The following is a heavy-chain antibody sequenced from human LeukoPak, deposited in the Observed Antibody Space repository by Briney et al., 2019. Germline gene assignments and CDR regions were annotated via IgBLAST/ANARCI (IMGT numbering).Heavy chain of an antibody. Sequence: SETLSLTCTVSGGSVSSGSYYWSWIRQLPGKGLEWIGYIYYSGSTNYNPSLKSRVTISVDTSKNQFSLKLSSVTAADTAVYYCARDQVVATIYSDYYYYMDVWGKGTTVTVSS. CDR1: GGSVSSGSYY. D-gene: IGHD5-12*01. V-gene: IGHV4-61*01. CDR2: IYYSGST. CDR3: ARDQVVATIYSDYYYYMDV. J-gene: IGHJ6*03.